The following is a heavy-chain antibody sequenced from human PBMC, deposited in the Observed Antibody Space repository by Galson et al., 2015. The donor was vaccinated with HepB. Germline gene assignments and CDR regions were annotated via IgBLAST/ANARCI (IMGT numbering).Heavy chain of an antibody. D-gene: IGHD6-19*01. J-gene: IGHJ4*02. V-gene: IGHV3-23*01. Sequence: SLRLSCAASGFAFSSYAMSWVRQAPGKGLEWVSSIHGGRTYYADSVKGRFTISRDNSKNTLYLQINSLRAEDTAIYYCAKDPSSGWYFGDFWGQGTLVTVSS. CDR1: GFAFSSYA. CDR3: AKDPSSGWYFGDF. CDR2: IHGGRT.